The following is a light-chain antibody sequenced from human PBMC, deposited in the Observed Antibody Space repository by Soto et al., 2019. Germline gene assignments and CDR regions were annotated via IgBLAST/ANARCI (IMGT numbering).Light chain of an antibody. Sequence: QSSLTQPASVSGSSGKTITISLPCNHSYFGRYNYVSWYQQHPGKAPKLTIYDVSNRPSGVSSRFSGSKSGNTASLTISGLQAEDEADYYCSSFTSSSTYVFGTGTKVTVL. J-gene: IGLJ1*01. V-gene: IGLV2-14*01. CDR2: DVS. CDR1: HSYFGRYNY. CDR3: SSFTSSSTYV.